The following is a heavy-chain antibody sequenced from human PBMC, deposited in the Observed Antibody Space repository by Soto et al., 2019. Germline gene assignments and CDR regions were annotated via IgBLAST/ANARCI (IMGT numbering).Heavy chain of an antibody. V-gene: IGHV3-7*05. Sequence: EVQLVESGGGLVQPGGSLRLSCAASGFTFSSYWMSWVRQAPGKGLEWVANIKQDGSEKYYVDSVKGRFTISRDNAKNSLYLQMNSLRAEDTAVYYCARHTAMATNYYYYGMDVWGQGTTVTVSS. CDR1: GFTFSSYW. D-gene: IGHD5-18*01. CDR3: ARHTAMATNYYYYGMDV. J-gene: IGHJ6*02. CDR2: IKQDGSEK.